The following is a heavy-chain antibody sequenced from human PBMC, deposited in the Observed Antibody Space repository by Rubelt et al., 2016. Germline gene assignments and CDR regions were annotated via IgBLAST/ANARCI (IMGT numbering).Heavy chain of an antibody. CDR3: STADSSSWYDATDT. V-gene: IGHV1-24*01. D-gene: IGHD6-13*01. J-gene: IGHJ3*02. CDR2: FDGEDGET. Sequence: QVQLVQSGAVLKKPGASVKVSCKVSGDTLNVFSIHWVRQAPGKGLEWMGGFDGEDGETVYAQNFQGRLIMTEDTSTDTAYMELSRLTSADTAVYYCSTADSSSWYDATDTWGQGTMVTVSS. CDR1: GDTLNVFS.